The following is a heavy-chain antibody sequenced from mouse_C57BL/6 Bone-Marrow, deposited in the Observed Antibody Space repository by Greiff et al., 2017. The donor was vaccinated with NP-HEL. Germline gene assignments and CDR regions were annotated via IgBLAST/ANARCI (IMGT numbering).Heavy chain of an antibody. CDR2: IWRGGST. V-gene: IGHV2-5*01. CDR1: GFSLTSYG. J-gene: IGHJ4*01. CDR3: ASSNWDGFYYYAMDY. Sequence: VKLMESGPGLVQPSQSLSITCTVSGFSLTSYGVHWVRQSPGKGLEWLGVIWRGGSTDYNAAFMSRLSITKDNSKSQVFFKMNSLQADDTAIYYCASSNWDGFYYYAMDYWGQGTSVTVSS. D-gene: IGHD4-1*01.